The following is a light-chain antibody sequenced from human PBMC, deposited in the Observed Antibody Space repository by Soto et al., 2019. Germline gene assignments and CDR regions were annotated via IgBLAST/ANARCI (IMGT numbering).Light chain of an antibody. CDR2: DAS. V-gene: IGKV1-33*01. CDR1: QDISNY. Sequence: DIQMTQSPSSLSASVGDRVTITCQASQDISNYLNWYQQKPGEAPKLLIYDASNLETGVPSRFKGSGSGTDFTFALSSLQAEDIATYYCQQYDTLPITFGQGTRLEIK. J-gene: IGKJ5*01. CDR3: QQYDTLPIT.